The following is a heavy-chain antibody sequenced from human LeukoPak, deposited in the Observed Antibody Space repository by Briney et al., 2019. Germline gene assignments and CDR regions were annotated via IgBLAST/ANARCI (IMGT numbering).Heavy chain of an antibody. Sequence: SETLSLTCTVSGGSISSDYWSWIRQPPGKGLEWIGYIYSSGRTNYNPSLKSRVTISVDTSKNQFSLKLSSVTAADTAVYYCARGGYSGSYFLDWGQGTLVTVSS. CDR1: GGSISSDY. D-gene: IGHD1-26*01. V-gene: IGHV4-59*12. CDR2: IYSSGRT. CDR3: ARGGYSGSYFLD. J-gene: IGHJ4*02.